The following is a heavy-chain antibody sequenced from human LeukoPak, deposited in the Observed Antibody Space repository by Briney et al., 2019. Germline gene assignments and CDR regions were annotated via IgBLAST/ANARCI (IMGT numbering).Heavy chain of an antibody. D-gene: IGHD6-19*01. V-gene: IGHV3-7*01. Sequence: GGSLRLSCAASRFTLSTYWMSWVRQAPGKGLKWVAHIKQDGSQEYYVDSVKGRFTISRDNSKNTLYLQMNSLRAEDTAVYYCARGKLKQWLFDYWGQGTLVTVSS. CDR1: RFTLSTYW. CDR3: ARGKLKQWLFDY. J-gene: IGHJ4*02. CDR2: IKQDGSQE.